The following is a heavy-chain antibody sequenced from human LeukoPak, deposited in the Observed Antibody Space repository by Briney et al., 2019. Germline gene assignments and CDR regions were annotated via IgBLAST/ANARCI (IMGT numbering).Heavy chain of an antibody. D-gene: IGHD6-13*01. Sequence: GGSLRLSCAVSGFTFSSYWMNWVRQAPGKGLEWVASIKQDGGEKSYVDSVKGRFTISRDNAKNSLYLQMSSLRAEDTAVYYCARDGTAADLYFDLWGQGTLVTVSS. J-gene: IGHJ4*01. CDR2: IKQDGGEK. CDR1: GFTFSSYW. CDR3: ARDGTAADLYFDL. V-gene: IGHV3-7*01.